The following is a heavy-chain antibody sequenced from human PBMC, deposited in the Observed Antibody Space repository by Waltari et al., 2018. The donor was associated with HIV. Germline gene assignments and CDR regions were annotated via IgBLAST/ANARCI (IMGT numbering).Heavy chain of an antibody. CDR1: GYTFTSYA. Sequence: QVQLVQSGAEVKKPGASVKVSCKASGYTFTSYAMHWVRQAPGQRLEWMGWINAGNGNTKYSQKFQGRVTITRDTSASTAYMELSSLRSEDTAVYYCARWGGYCSGGSCQHRDNWFDPWGQGTLVTVSS. D-gene: IGHD2-15*01. CDR3: ARWGGYCSGGSCQHRDNWFDP. J-gene: IGHJ5*02. V-gene: IGHV1-3*01. CDR2: INAGNGNT.